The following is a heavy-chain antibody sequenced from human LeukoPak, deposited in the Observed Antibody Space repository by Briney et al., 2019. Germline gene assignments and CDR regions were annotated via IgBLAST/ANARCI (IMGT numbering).Heavy chain of an antibody. CDR3: ARVSVSPLGDY. D-gene: IGHD3-16*01. CDR2: IYPGDFDT. V-gene: IGHV5-51*01. Sequence: GASLKISCKGSGYTFTTHWIGWVRQMPGKGLEWMGIIYPGDFDTRYTPSFQGQVTISADTSINTAYLQWGSLKASDTAMYYCARVSVSPLGDYWGQGTQVTVSS. J-gene: IGHJ4*02. CDR1: GYTFTTHW.